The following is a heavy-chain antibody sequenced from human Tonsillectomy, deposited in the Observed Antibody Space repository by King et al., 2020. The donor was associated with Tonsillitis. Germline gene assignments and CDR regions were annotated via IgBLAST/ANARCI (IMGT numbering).Heavy chain of an antibody. D-gene: IGHD3-9*01. V-gene: IGHV3-23*04. J-gene: IGHJ6*03. CDR3: AKDLGGGYDILTGYYYYYYMDV. Sequence: VQLVESGGGLVQPGGSLRLSRAASGFTFSSYAMSWVRQAPGKGLEWVSAISSSGDNTYYADSVKGRFIISRDSSKNTLYLQMNSLRAEDTAVYYCAKDLGGGYDILTGYYYYYYMDVWGKGTTVTVSS. CDR2: ISSSGDNT. CDR1: GFTFSSYA.